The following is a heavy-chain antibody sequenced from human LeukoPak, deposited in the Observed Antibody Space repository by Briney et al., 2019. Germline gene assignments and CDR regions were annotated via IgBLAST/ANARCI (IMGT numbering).Heavy chain of an antibody. D-gene: IGHD6-13*01. CDR2: INYSGTT. Sequence: SETLSLTCTVSGGSISSYYWSWVRQPPGKGLQWVGYINYSGTTTYNPSLKSRVTISVDTSKNQFALKLRSVTAADTAVYYCARDRGGYSSSVYFDYWGRGTLVTVSS. CDR1: GGSISSYY. CDR3: ARDRGGYSSSVYFDY. J-gene: IGHJ4*02. V-gene: IGHV4-59*12.